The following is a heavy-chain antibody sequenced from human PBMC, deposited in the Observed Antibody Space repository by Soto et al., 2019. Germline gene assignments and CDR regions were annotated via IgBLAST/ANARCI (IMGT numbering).Heavy chain of an antibody. J-gene: IGHJ6*01. CDR3: ERVTRPNMYF. CDR2: INGGGRAT. V-gene: IGHV3-23*01. Sequence: GGSLNLSCVGLEFFLGETAMSWVRQAPGKGLEWVSTINGGGRATYYAASVKGRFTISRDNAKNSLYLQMNSLRDEDTVVYYCERVTRPNMYFCGQGTTVIVSS. CDR1: EFFLGETA.